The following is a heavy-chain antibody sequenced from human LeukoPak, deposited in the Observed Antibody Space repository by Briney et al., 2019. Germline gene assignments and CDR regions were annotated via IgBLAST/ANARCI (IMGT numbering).Heavy chain of an antibody. V-gene: IGHV3-53*01. CDR2: IYSGGGT. J-gene: IGHJ5*02. Sequence: SGGSLRLSCAASEFTVSDNYMSWVRQAPGKGLEWVSVIYSGGGTYYADSVKGRFTISRDNSKNTLYLQMNSLGADDTAVYYCARDSGDFSGYPNWFDLWGQGTLVTVSS. CDR3: ARDSGDFSGYPNWFDL. D-gene: IGHD2-15*01. CDR1: EFTVSDNY.